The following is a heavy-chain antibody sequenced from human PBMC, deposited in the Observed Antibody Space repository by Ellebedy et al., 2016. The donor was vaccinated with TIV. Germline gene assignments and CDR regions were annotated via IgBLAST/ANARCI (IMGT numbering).Heavy chain of an antibody. CDR1: GYTFTAYY. CDR2: INPTSGGP. V-gene: IGHV1-2*02. CDR3: ARDDNCSGGSCYSRYYYYAMDV. Sequence: ASVKVSCKASGYTFTAYYMHWVRQAPGQGLEWMGWINPTSGGPNYAQKFQGRVTMTRDTSISTAYMELTRLRSDDTAVYYCARDDNCSGGSCYSRYYYYAMDVWGQGTTVTVSS. D-gene: IGHD2-15*01. J-gene: IGHJ6*02.